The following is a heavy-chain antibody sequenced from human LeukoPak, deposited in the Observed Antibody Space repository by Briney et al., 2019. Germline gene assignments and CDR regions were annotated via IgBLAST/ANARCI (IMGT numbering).Heavy chain of an antibody. CDR3: AREGTYYYDSSGYPAAFDI. Sequence: GGSLRLSCAASGFTFSSYAMSWVRQAPGKGLEWVSAISGSGGSTYYADSVKGRFTISRDNAKNSLYLQMNSLRAEDTAVYYCAREGTYYYDSSGYPAAFDIWGQGTMVTVSS. J-gene: IGHJ3*02. CDR1: GFTFSSYA. CDR2: ISGSGGST. V-gene: IGHV3-23*01. D-gene: IGHD3-22*01.